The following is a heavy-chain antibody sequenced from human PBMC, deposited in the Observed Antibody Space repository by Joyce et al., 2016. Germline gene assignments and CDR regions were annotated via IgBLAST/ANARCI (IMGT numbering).Heavy chain of an antibody. Sequence: QVQLQQWGTGLLKPSETLSLTCTISGGSFGNYYWAWIRQTPGKGLEWIGEISYSGSHTTYKPSLKSRVAISIDKSKNQFSLRLNSVTAADTAVYYCARGWSSNYYFDIWGHGTLVTVSS. CDR2: ISYSGSHT. D-gene: IGHD4-11*01. J-gene: IGHJ2*01. CDR3: ARGWSSNYYFDI. CDR1: GGSFGNYY. V-gene: IGHV4-34*01.